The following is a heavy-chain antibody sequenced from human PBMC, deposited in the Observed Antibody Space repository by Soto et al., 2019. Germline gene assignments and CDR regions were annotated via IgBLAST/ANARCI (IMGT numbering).Heavy chain of an antibody. CDR2: IYYSGST. D-gene: IGHD3-22*01. CDR1: GGSISSGDYY. V-gene: IGHV4-30-4*01. Sequence: SETLSLTCTVSGGSISSGDYYWSWIRQPPGKGLEWIGYIYYSGSTYYNPSLKSRVTISVDTSKNQFSLKLSSVTAADTAVYYCARVDGRQYYDSSGYSPTLNDYWGQGTLVTVSS. J-gene: IGHJ4*02. CDR3: ARVDGRQYYDSSGYSPTLNDY.